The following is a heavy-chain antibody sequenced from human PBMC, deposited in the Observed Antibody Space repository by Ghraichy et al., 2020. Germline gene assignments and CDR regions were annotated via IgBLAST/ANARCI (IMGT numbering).Heavy chain of an antibody. Sequence: ESLNISCAVYGGSFSGYYWSWIRQPPGKGLEWIGEINHSGSTNYNPSLKSRVTISVDTSKNQFSLKLSSVTAADTAVYYCARDEYRYYYGSGSYGLDYWGQGTLVTVSS. CDR1: GGSFSGYY. CDR2: INHSGST. J-gene: IGHJ4*02. CDR3: ARDEYRYYYGSGSYGLDY. V-gene: IGHV4-34*01. D-gene: IGHD3-10*01.